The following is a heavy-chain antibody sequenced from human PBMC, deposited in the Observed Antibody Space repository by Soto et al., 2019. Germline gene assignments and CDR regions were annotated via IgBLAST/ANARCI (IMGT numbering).Heavy chain of an antibody. V-gene: IGHV1-8*01. CDR3: ARVGPIAARHPYYYYGMDV. Sequence: ASVKVSCKASGYTFTSYDINWVRQATGRGLEWMGWMDPNSGNTGYAQKFQGRVTMTRNTSISTAYMELSSLRSEDTAVYYCARVGPIAARHPYYYYGMDVWGQGTTVTVSS. CDR2: MDPNSGNT. J-gene: IGHJ6*02. D-gene: IGHD6-6*01. CDR1: GYTFTSYD.